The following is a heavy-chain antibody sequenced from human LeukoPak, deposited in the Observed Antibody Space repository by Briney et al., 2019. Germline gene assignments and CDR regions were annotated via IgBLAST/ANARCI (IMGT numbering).Heavy chain of an antibody. V-gene: IGHV4-38-2*02. CDR2: IYHSGST. CDR1: GYSISSGYY. Sequence: KPSETLSLTCTVSGYSISSGYYWGWIRQPPGKGLEWIGRIYHSGSTYYNPSLKSRVTISVDTSKNKFSLKLSSVTAADTAVYYCARDPGDIVATDLFDYWGQGTLVTVSS. J-gene: IGHJ4*02. D-gene: IGHD5-12*01. CDR3: ARDPGDIVATDLFDY.